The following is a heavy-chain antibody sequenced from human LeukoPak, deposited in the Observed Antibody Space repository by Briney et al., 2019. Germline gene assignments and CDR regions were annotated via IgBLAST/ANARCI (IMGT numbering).Heavy chain of an antibody. CDR2: IYLGDSHS. CDR3: ARRMVRGVIVDAFDI. Sequence: GESLKISCKGSGYSFTSYWIGWVRQMPGKGLEWMGIIYLGDSHSRYSPSFQGQVTTSADKSISTAYLQWSSLKASDPAMYYCARRMVRGVIVDAFDIWGQGKMVTVSS. CDR1: GYSFTSYW. J-gene: IGHJ3*02. D-gene: IGHD3-10*01. V-gene: IGHV5-51*01.